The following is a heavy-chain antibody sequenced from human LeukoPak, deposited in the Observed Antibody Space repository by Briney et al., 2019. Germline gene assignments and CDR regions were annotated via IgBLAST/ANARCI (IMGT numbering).Heavy chain of an antibody. CDR3: ARDRLIRNWFDP. CDR2: INPNSGGT. J-gene: IGHJ5*02. CDR1: GYTFTGYY. V-gene: IGHV1-2*02. D-gene: IGHD2-8*01. Sequence: ASVKVSCKASGYTFTGYYMHWVRQAPGQGLEWMGWINPNSGGTNYAQKFQGRVTMTRDTSISTAYMELSRLRSDDTAVHYCARDRLIRNWFDPWGQGTLVTVSS.